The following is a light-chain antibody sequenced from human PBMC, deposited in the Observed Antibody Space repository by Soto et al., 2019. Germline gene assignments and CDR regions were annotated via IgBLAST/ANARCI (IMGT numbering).Light chain of an antibody. CDR1: QSVPSTY. J-gene: IGKJ3*01. V-gene: IGKV3-20*01. CDR2: GVS. CDR3: QQYGHSPPFT. Sequence: EIVLTQSPGTLSLSPGEIATLSCRASQSVPSTYLAWYQQRPGQAPRLLIYGVSTRAPGIPDRFSGSGSGTDFSLTISRLETEDFAVYFCQQYGHSPPFTFGPGTKVDFK.